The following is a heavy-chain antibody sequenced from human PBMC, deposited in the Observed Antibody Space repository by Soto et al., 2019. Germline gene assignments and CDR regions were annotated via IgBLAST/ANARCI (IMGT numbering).Heavy chain of an antibody. CDR3: ARDRDTYYDILTGYDAFDI. D-gene: IGHD3-9*01. CDR2: ISAYNGNT. CDR1: GYTFTSYG. J-gene: IGHJ3*02. Sequence: ASVKVSCKASGYTFTSYGISWVRQAPGQGLERMGWISAYNGNTNYAQKLQGRVTMTTDTSTSTAYMELRSLRSDDTAVYYCARDRDTYYDILTGYDAFDIWGQGTMVTVSS. V-gene: IGHV1-18*01.